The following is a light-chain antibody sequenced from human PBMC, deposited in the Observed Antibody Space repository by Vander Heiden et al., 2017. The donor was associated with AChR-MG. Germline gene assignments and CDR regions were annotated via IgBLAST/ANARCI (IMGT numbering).Light chain of an antibody. CDR3: SSFTSSSLVV. CDR1: ISYVGGYTY. Sequence: QSALTQPASMSGSPGQSITISCTGTISYVGGYTYVSWYQQHPGKAPKLRIYDVTKRPSGVSNRFSGSKSGNTASLTISGLQAEDEADYYCSSFTSSSLVVFGGGTKLPVL. CDR2: DVT. V-gene: IGLV2-14*01. J-gene: IGLJ2*01.